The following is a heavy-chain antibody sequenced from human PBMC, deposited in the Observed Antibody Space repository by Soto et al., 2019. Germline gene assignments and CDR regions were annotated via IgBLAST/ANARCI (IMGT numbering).Heavy chain of an antibody. V-gene: IGHV1-18*01. J-gene: IGHJ4*02. CDR3: ARDLPPVDY. Sequence: QVQLVQSGAEVKKPGASVKVSCKASGYTFSSYFISWVRQAPGQGLEWMGWISAYNGNTNYAQNLQVRVTMTKDTSTSTANMELSSLRSDDTAVYYCARDLPPVDYWGQGTLVTVSS. CDR1: GYTFSSYF. CDR2: ISAYNGNT.